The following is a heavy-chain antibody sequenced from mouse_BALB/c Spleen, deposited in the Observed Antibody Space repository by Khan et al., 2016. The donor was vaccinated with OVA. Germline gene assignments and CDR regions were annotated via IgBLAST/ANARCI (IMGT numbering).Heavy chain of an antibody. CDR2: ISYRGRT. J-gene: IGHJ2*01. V-gene: IGHV3-2*02. CDR3: ARTVTNTTVVAADFDY. CDR1: GYSITSDYA. Sequence: EVQLVESGPCLVKPSQSLSLTCPVTGYSITSDYAWNWIRQFPGNTLEWMGYISYRGRTSYNPSLKSRISIPRDTSKNQFFLHLNSVTTEDTATYYCARTVTNTTVVAADFDYWGQGTTLTVSS. D-gene: IGHD1-1*01.